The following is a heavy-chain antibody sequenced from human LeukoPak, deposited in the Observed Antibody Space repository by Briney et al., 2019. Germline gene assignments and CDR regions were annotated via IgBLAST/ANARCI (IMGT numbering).Heavy chain of an antibody. Sequence: PGGSLRLSCAASGFTFSSYSMNWVRQAPGKGLEWVSSISSSSSYIYYADSVKGRFAISRDNAKNSLYLQMNSLRAEDTAVYYCARDAVYSSSSEGDYWGQGTLVTVSS. D-gene: IGHD6-6*01. CDR3: ARDAVYSSSSEGDY. V-gene: IGHV3-21*01. CDR1: GFTFSSYS. CDR2: ISSSSSYI. J-gene: IGHJ4*02.